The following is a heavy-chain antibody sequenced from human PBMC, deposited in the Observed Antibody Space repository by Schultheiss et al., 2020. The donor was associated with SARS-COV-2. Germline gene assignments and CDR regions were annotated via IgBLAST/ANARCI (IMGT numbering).Heavy chain of an antibody. V-gene: IGHV1-69*13. CDR3: ARGPYDYIWGSYRYGAFDI. D-gene: IGHD3-16*02. J-gene: IGHJ3*02. CDR2: IIPIFGTA. Sequence: SVKVSCKASGGTFSSYAISWVRQAPGQGLEWMGGIIPIFGTANYAQKFQGRVTITADESTSTAYMELSSLRSEDTAVYYCARGPYDYIWGSYRYGAFDIWGQGTMVTVSS. CDR1: GGTFSSYA.